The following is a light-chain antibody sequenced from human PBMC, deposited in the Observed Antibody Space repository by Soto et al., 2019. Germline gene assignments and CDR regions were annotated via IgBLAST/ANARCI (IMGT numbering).Light chain of an antibody. J-gene: IGLJ2*01. V-gene: IGLV3-1*01. CDR2: HDS. CDR3: QAWDSSTVV. Sequence: SYELTQPPSVSGSHGQTASITCSGDKLGDKYACWYQQKPGQSPVLVIYHDSKRPSGIPERFSGSNSWNTATLTISGTQAMDEADYFCQAWDSSTVVFGGATKLTVL. CDR1: KLGDKY.